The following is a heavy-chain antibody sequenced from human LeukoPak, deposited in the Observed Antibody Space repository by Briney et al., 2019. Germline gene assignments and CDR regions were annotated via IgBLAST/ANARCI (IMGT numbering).Heavy chain of an antibody. CDR2: INHSGST. V-gene: IGHV4-34*01. CDR3: ASLSEEFDPDY. Sequence: SETLSLTCAVYGGSFSDYYWTWIRQPPGKGLEWIGEINHSGSTNYNPSLKSRVTISVDTSRNRFSLKLSSVTAADTAVYYCASLSEEFDPDYWGQGTLVTVSS. CDR1: GGSFSDYY. J-gene: IGHJ4*02.